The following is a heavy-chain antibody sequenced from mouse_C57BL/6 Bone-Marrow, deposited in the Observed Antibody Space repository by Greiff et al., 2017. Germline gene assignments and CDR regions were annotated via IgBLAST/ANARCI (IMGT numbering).Heavy chain of an antibody. CDR1: GYTFTSYW. Sequence: QVQLQQPGAELVRPGSSVKLSCKASGYTFTSYWMHWVKQRPIQGLEWIGNIDPSDSETHYNQKFKDKATLTVDKSSSTAYMQLSSLTSEDSAVYYCAREEDYYGSSDAMDYWGQGTSVTVSS. CDR2: IDPSDSET. V-gene: IGHV1-52*01. J-gene: IGHJ4*01. D-gene: IGHD1-1*01. CDR3: AREEDYYGSSDAMDY.